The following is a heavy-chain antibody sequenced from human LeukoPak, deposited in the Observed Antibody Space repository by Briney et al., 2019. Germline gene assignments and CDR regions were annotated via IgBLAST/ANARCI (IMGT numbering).Heavy chain of an antibody. CDR3: ARDTMIVVAEGPGRDAFDI. CDR1: GYTFTGYY. D-gene: IGHD3-22*01. J-gene: IGHJ3*02. CDR2: SNPNSGGT. Sequence: SSVKVSYKASGYTFTGYYMLWVRQAPGQGLEWMGWSNPNSGGTNYAQKFQGRVTMTTDTSTNTAYMELRSLRPDDTAVYYCARDTMIVVAEGPGRDAFDIWRQGTMVTVSS. V-gene: IGHV1-2*02.